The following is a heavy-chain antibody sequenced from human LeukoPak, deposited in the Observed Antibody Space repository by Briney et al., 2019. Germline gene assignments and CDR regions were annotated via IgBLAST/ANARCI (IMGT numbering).Heavy chain of an antibody. Sequence: PGGSLRLSCAASGFTFSSYAMSWVRQAPGKGLEWVSAISGSGGSTYYADSVKGRFTISRDNSKNTLYLQMNSLRAEDTAVYYCAKACWSHGLWGELSPHWAQETLVTVSS. D-gene: IGHD3-16*02. CDR1: GFTFSSYA. J-gene: IGHJ4*02. CDR2: ISGSGGST. CDR3: AKACWSHGLWGELSPH. V-gene: IGHV3-23*01.